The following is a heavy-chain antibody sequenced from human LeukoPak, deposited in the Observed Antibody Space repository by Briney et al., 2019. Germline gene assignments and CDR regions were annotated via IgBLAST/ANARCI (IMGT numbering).Heavy chain of an antibody. CDR2: ISSNGGST. CDR3: ARGGVPPHYGDYGELAFDI. Sequence: GGSLRLSCAASGFTFSSYAMHWVRQAPGKGLEYVSAISSNGGSTYYANSVKGRFTISRGNSKNTLYLQMGSLRAEDMAVYYCARGGVPPHYGDYGELAFDIWGQGTMVTVSS. D-gene: IGHD4-17*01. J-gene: IGHJ3*02. V-gene: IGHV3-64*01. CDR1: GFTFSSYA.